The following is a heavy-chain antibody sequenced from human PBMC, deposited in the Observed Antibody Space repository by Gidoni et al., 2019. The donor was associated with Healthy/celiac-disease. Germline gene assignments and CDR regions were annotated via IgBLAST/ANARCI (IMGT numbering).Heavy chain of an antibody. Sequence: QVQLVQSGAEVKKPGASVKVSCKASGYTFTSYGISWVRQAPGQGLGWMGWISAYNGNTNYAQKLQGRVTMTTDTSTSTAYMELRSLRSDDTAVYYCARDPQSRYQLLSYYYNGMDVWGQGTTVTVSS. V-gene: IGHV1-18*01. J-gene: IGHJ6*02. D-gene: IGHD2-2*01. CDR1: GYTFTSYG. CDR3: ARDPQSRYQLLSYYYNGMDV. CDR2: ISAYNGNT.